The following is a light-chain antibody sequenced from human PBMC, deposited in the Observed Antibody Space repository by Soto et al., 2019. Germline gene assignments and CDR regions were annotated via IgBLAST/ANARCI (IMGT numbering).Light chain of an antibody. CDR2: GAS. Sequence: DIQMTQSPSSVSASVGDRVTITCRASQGLGVWLGWYQQKPGKAPQLLIFGASGLQTEVPSRSSGSGSGTDFTLIISSLQPEDFATYYCQQAYSFPLTFGGGTKVDIK. CDR3: QQAYSFPLT. J-gene: IGKJ4*01. V-gene: IGKV1-12*01. CDR1: QGLGVW.